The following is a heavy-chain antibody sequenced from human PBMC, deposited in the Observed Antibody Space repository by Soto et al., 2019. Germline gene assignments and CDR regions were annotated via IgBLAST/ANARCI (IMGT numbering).Heavy chain of an antibody. Sequence: ASVKVSCKASGYTFTSYAMHWVRQAPGQRLEWMGWINAGNGNTKYSQKFQGRVTITRDTSASTAYMELSSLRSEDTAVYYCAREEMATICFDYWGQGTLVTVSS. D-gene: IGHD5-12*01. CDR3: AREEMATICFDY. V-gene: IGHV1-3*01. J-gene: IGHJ4*02. CDR1: GYTFTSYA. CDR2: INAGNGNT.